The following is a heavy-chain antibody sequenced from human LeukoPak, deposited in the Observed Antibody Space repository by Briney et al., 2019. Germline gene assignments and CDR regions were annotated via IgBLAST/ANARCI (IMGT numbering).Heavy chain of an antibody. CDR1: GFTFGDYA. V-gene: IGHV3-48*03. D-gene: IGHD1-26*01. Sequence: GGSLRLSCTTSGFTFGDYAMSWVRQAPGKGLEWVSYISSSGTTIYYADSVRGRFTISRDDAKNSLYLQMNSLRAEDTAVYYCARSPSSYYYYYGMDVWGQGTTVTVSS. J-gene: IGHJ6*02. CDR3: ARSPSSYYYYYGMDV. CDR2: ISSSGTTI.